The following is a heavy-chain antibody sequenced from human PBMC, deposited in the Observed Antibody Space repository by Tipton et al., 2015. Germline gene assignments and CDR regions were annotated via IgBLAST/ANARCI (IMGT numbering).Heavy chain of an antibody. J-gene: IGHJ6*02. CDR3: ARVDILLSQGGMDV. D-gene: IGHD2-21*01. V-gene: IGHV4-34*01. CDR1: GGAFSHYY. CDR2: VNHSGRN. Sequence: TLSLTCALYGGAFSHYYWSWIRQPPGKRLEWIGEVNHSGRNNYNLSLKSRVTISVDKFKNQFSLELNSVTAADTAVYYCARVDILLSQGGMDVWGQGLSVTVYS.